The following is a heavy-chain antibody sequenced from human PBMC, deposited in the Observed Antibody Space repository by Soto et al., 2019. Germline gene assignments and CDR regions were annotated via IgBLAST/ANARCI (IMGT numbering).Heavy chain of an antibody. CDR3: ARRYYYDGSGPYGMDV. J-gene: IGHJ6*02. CDR1: GFTFNSYG. CDR2: ISASGGSR. D-gene: IGHD3-22*01. V-gene: IGHV3-23*01. Sequence: PGGSLRLSCAVSGFTFNSYGMSWVRQAPGKGLGWVSAISASGGSRYYADSVKGRFTISRDNSKDTLFLQMNSLSAEDTAVYYCARRYYYDGSGPYGMDVWGQGTTVTVSS.